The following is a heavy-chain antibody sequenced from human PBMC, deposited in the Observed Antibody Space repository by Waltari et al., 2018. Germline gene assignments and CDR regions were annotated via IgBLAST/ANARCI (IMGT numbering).Heavy chain of an antibody. Sequence: QVQLVQSGAEVKKPGSSVKVSCKASGGTFSSYAISWVRQAPGQGLEWMGGIIPIFGTANYAQKFQASVTITTDESTSTAYMELSSLRSEDTAVYYCARGSRLWFGEDNWFDPWGQGTLVTVSS. V-gene: IGHV1-69*05. CDR1: GGTFSSYA. J-gene: IGHJ5*02. CDR3: ARGSRLWFGEDNWFDP. CDR2: IIPIFGTA. D-gene: IGHD3-10*01.